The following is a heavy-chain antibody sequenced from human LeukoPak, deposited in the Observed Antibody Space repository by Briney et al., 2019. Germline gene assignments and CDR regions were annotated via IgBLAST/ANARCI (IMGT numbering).Heavy chain of an antibody. D-gene: IGHD4-17*01. J-gene: IGHJ5*01. Sequence: GGSLRPSCAASGFTITNSWMHWVRQAPGKGLVWVSRISSGGSSLDYADSVKGRFTISRDIAKNTLYLQMSSLRPEDTAVYYCAREADNGDYPMNSWGHGTLVSVSS. CDR3: AREADNGDYPMNS. CDR1: GFTITNSW. V-gene: IGHV3-74*01. CDR2: ISSGGSSL.